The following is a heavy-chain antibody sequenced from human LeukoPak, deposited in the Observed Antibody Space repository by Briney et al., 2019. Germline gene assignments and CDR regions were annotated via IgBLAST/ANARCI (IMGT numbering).Heavy chain of an antibody. CDR2: MNPNSGNT. Sequence: RWASVKVSCKASGYTFTSYDINWVRQATGQGLEWMGWMNPNSGNTGYAQKFQGRVTMTRNTSISTAYMELSSLRSEDTAVYYCAREGVVLMVYALYYYYGMDVWGQGTTVTVSS. V-gene: IGHV1-8*01. CDR3: AREGVVLMVYALYYYYGMDV. D-gene: IGHD2-8*01. CDR1: GYTFTSYD. J-gene: IGHJ6*02.